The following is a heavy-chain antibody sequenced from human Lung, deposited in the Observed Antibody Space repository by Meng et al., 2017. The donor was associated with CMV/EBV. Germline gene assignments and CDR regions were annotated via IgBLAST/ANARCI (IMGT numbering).Heavy chain of an antibody. J-gene: IGHJ5*02. CDR2: MNPHTGET. CDR1: GYRFSTYD. D-gene: IGHD2-2*01. Sequence: ASVXVSXKAFGYRFSTYDINWVRQAPGQGLEWVGWMNPHTGETGYPQKFQGRVTITRDTSINTAYMELRSLRSDDTGVYYCARGLGKGCSSIDCSVGKSDWFDPWGQGXLVTASS. V-gene: IGHV1-8*01. CDR3: ARGLGKGCSSIDCSVGKSDWFDP.